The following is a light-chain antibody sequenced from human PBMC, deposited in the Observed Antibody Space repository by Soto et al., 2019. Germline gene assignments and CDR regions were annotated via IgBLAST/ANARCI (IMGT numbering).Light chain of an antibody. J-gene: IGKJ1*01. CDR1: QSVSSN. CDR2: GAS. Sequence: EIVMTPSPATLSVSPGERATISCGASQSVSSNLAWYQQKPGQAPRLLIYGASTRATGIPARFSGSGSGTEFTLTLSSLQSEDFAVYYCQQYNNWPPWTFGQGTKVEIK. CDR3: QQYNNWPPWT. V-gene: IGKV3-15*01.